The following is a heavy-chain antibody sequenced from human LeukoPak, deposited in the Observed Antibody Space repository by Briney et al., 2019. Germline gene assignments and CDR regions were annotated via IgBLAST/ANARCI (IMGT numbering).Heavy chain of an antibody. J-gene: IGHJ4*02. CDR2: ISYDGSNK. Sequence: GGSLRLSCAVAGFTFSSYGMHWVRQTPGKGLEWVAVISYDGSNKYYADSVKGRFTISRDNSKNTLHLQMNSLRPEDTAVYYCASARGSGNYYSPNDYWGQGTLVTVSS. CDR1: GFTFSSYG. CDR3: ASARGSGNYYSPNDY. D-gene: IGHD3-10*01. V-gene: IGHV3-30*19.